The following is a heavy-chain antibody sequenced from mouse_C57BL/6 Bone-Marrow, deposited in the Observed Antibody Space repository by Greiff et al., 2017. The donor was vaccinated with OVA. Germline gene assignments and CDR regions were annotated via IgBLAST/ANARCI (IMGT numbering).Heavy chain of an antibody. CDR3: ATTAKATWGAMDY. CDR2: IDPSDSYT. Sequence: QVQLQQPGAELVMPGASVKLSCKASGYTFTSYWMHWVKQRPGQGLEWIGEIDPSDSYTNYNQKFKGKSTLTVDKSSSTAYMQLSSLTSVDSAVYYCATTAKATWGAMDYWGQGTSVTVSS. V-gene: IGHV1-69*01. D-gene: IGHD3-2*02. J-gene: IGHJ4*01. CDR1: GYTFTSYW.